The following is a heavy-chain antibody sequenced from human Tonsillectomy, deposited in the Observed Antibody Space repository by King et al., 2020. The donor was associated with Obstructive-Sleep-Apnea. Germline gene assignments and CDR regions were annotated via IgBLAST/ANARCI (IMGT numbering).Heavy chain of an antibody. D-gene: IGHD5-18*01. CDR3: ARHGEAYSYGYRYYYYDMDV. V-gene: IGHV4-59*08. J-gene: IGHJ6*02. CDR2: IYYSGST. Sequence: QLRESGPGLVKPSETLSLTCTVSGGSISRYYWSWIRQPPGKGLEWIGYIYYSGSTNYNPSLKSRVTISVDTSKNQFSLKLSSVTAADTAVYYCARHGEAYSYGYRYYYYDMDVWGQGTTVTVSS. CDR1: GGSISRYY.